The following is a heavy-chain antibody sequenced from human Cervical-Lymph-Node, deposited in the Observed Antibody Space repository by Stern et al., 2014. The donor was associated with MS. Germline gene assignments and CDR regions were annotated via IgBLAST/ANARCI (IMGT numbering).Heavy chain of an antibody. D-gene: IGHD1-1*01. J-gene: IGHJ4*02. CDR2: ITNVGST. CDR3: ARDTSSPERSDW. V-gene: IGHV3-53*01. CDR1: G. Sequence: EMQLVESGGGVIQPGGTLRLSCTASGLVRQAPGKGLEWVSLITNVGSTFYTDSVKGRFTISRDDSKNTVYLHMTSLRAEDTAMYYCARDTSSPERSDWWGQGTLVTVS.